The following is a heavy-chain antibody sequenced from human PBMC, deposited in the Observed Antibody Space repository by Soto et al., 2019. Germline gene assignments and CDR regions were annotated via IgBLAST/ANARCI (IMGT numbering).Heavy chain of an antibody. CDR3: ARVIRGAYYNSPLDT. V-gene: IGHV1-2*02. J-gene: IGHJ5*02. CDR2: INPYSGGA. CDR1: GYPFTGYC. Sequence: SVKVSCKTSGYPFTGYCMHWVRQAPGQGLEWMGWINPYSGGADYAQSFQGRVTMTRDTSISTVYMELSRLRFDDTAVYYCARVIRGAYYNSPLDTWGQGTVVTVSS. D-gene: IGHD3-10*01.